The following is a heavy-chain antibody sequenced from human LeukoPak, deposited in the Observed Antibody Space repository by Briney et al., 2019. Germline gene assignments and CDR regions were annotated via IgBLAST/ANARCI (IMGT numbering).Heavy chain of an antibody. CDR3: AKGDPYSLWYSSGWHNYFDY. Sequence: SGGSLRLSCAASGFTFNSYSMNWVRQAPGKGLEWVSAISGSGGSTYYADSVKGRFTISRDNSKNTLYLQMNSLRAEDTAVYYCAKGDPYSLWYSSGWHNYFDYWGQGTLVTVSS. V-gene: IGHV3-23*01. CDR1: GFTFNSYS. CDR2: ISGSGGST. J-gene: IGHJ4*02. D-gene: IGHD6-19*01.